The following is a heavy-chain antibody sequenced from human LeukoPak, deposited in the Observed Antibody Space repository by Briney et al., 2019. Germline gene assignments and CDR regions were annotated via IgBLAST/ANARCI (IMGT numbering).Heavy chain of an antibody. Sequence: GSLRLSCAASGFTVSSNYMSWVRQAPGKGLEWVAIMWNDGITGKYADSVRGRFSVSRDNSKNTVYLEMDSLRADDTSVYYCARDGSGWSSDYWGQGTLVTVSS. CDR2: MWNDGITG. CDR3: ARDGSGWSSDY. CDR1: GFTVSSNY. D-gene: IGHD6-19*01. J-gene: IGHJ4*02. V-gene: IGHV3-33*08.